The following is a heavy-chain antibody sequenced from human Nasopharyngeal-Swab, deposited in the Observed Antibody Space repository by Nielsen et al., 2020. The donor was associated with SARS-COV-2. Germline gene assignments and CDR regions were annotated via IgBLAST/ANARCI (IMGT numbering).Heavy chain of an antibody. J-gene: IGHJ4*02. CDR2: LYTDGITA. CDR3: TRGCGGDCHGIDY. D-gene: IGHD2-21*02. V-gene: IGHV3-74*01. Sequence: GESLKISCAASGFTFSSYWIHWVRQAPGKGLVWVSRLYTDGITANYADSVKVRFTISRDNANNTVYLQMNSLRAEDTAVYYCTRGCGGDCHGIDYWGRGTLVTVSS. CDR1: GFTFSSYW.